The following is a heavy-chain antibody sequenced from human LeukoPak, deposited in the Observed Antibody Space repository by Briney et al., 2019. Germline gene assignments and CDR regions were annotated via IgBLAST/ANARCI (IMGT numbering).Heavy chain of an antibody. CDR3: ASLGYCSSTSCYP. J-gene: IGHJ5*02. V-gene: IGHV3-73*01. D-gene: IGHD2-2*01. Sequence: GGARRLSCAASGFTFSDSTIRWVRRASGKGREGVGRIRSKTNSYATAYAASVKGRFTISRDDSKNTAYLQIDSLTTEDTAVYYCASLGYCSSTSCYPWGQGTLVTVSS. CDR1: GFTFSDST. CDR2: IRSKTNSYAT.